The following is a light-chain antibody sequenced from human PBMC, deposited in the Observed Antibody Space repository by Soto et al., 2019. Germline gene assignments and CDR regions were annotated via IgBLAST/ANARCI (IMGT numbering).Light chain of an antibody. V-gene: IGLV1-40*01. CDR2: GNR. J-gene: IGLJ1*01. Sequence: QSVLTQPPSVSGAPGQRVTISCTGSSSNIRAGYDVHWYQQVPGTAPQLLIYGNRNRPSGVPDRFSGSKSGTSASLAITGLQAEDEADYYCQSYDSSLSGFYVFGTGTKVTVL. CDR3: QSYDSSLSGFYV. CDR1: SSNIRAGYD.